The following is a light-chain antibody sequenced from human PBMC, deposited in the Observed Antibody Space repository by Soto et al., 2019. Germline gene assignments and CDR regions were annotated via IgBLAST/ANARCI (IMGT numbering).Light chain of an antibody. CDR2: SVS. Sequence: EIVMTQSPATLSVSPGERATLSCRASQSVSSNVAWYQQKPGQAPRLLIYSVSTRAAGIPARFSGSGSGTEFTLTINSLQAEDFAVYYCQQYNNWPITFGQGTRLEIK. V-gene: IGKV3-15*01. CDR1: QSVSSN. J-gene: IGKJ5*01. CDR3: QQYNNWPIT.